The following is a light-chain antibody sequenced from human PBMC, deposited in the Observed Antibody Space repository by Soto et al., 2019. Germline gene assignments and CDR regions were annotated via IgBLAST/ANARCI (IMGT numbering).Light chain of an antibody. CDR2: DAS. V-gene: IGKV1-5*01. J-gene: IGKJ1*01. CDR1: QSSSW. CDR3: QQYNSYSPTWT. Sequence: DIQMTQSPSTLSASVGDRVTITCRASQSSSWLAWYQQKPGKAPKLLIYDASSLESGVPSRFSGSGYGTEFTLTISSLQPDDFATYYCQQYNSYSPTWTFGQGTKVEIK.